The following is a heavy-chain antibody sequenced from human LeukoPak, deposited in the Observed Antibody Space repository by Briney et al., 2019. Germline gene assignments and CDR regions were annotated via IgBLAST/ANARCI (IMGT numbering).Heavy chain of an antibody. J-gene: IGHJ4*02. Sequence: GGSLSLSCAASGFTFSDYYMSWIRQAPGKGLEWVSYISSSGSTYYADSVKGRFTISRDNAKNSLYLQMNSLRAEDTAVYYCARVHRAFDYWGQGTLVTVSS. CDR1: GFTFSDYY. CDR3: ARVHRAFDY. CDR2: ISSSGST. V-gene: IGHV3-11*01.